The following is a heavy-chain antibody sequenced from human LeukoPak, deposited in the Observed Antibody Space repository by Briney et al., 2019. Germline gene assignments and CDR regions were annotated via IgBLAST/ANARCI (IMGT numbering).Heavy chain of an antibody. CDR2: IYTSGST. J-gene: IGHJ4*02. Sequence: SETLSLTCTVSGDSINSYYWSWIRQPAGKGLEWIGRIYTSGSTNYNPSLKSRVTMSVDTSKNQLSLKLSSVTAADTAVYYCARDDFSGSYSDNWGQGTLVTVSS. CDR3: ARDDFSGSYSDN. D-gene: IGHD1-26*01. V-gene: IGHV4-4*07. CDR1: GDSINSYY.